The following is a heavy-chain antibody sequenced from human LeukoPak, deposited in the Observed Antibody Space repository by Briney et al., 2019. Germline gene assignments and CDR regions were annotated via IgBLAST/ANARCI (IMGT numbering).Heavy chain of an antibody. Sequence: GGSLRLSCAVSGFTFSSYWMNWVGQAPGKGLEWVASIKQDGGEKYYVDSVKDRFTISRVNAKNSLYLQMSSLRAEDTAVYYCARDGAAPGLYFDLWGQGTLVTVSS. CDR2: IKQDGGEK. D-gene: IGHD6-13*01. V-gene: IGHV3-7*01. J-gene: IGHJ4*01. CDR3: ARDGAAPGLYFDL. CDR1: GFTFSSYW.